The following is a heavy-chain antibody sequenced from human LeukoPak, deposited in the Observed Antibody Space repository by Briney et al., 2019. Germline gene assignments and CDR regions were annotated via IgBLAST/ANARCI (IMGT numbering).Heavy chain of an antibody. CDR1: GGSITDSFF. J-gene: IGHJ6*02. CDR2: IPYSGTG. CDR3: ARLMQMWIPFHYHHSDV. Sequence: SETLSLTCSVSGGSITDSFFWVWMRQPPGKGLEWIGSIPYSGTGSYHPSLRSRVTIDIHTSKRQFSLKVTSVTAADTAVYFCARLMQMWIPFHYHHSDVWGQGTTVTVSS. D-gene: IGHD5-12*01. V-gene: IGHV4-39*01.